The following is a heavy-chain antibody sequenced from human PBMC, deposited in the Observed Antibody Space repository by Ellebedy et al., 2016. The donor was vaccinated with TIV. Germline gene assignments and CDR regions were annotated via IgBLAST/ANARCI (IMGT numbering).Heavy chain of an antibody. J-gene: IGHJ6*02. V-gene: IGHV1-46*02. CDR1: GYIFNNYY. CDR3: AGIRGSYVWGTYRDYYYYYGMDV. D-gene: IGHD3-16*02. Sequence: ASVKVSCXASGYIFNNYYLHWVRQAPGQGLEWMGIINPSDRNIKPSDSNTRYAQKFQGRLTMTRDTSTSTVYMELSSLRSADTAVYYCAGIRGSYVWGTYRDYYYYYGMDVWGQGTTVTVSS. CDR2: INPSDRNIKPSDSNT.